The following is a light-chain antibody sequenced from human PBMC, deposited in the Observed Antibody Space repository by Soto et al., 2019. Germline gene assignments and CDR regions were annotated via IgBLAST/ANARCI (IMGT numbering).Light chain of an antibody. J-gene: IGKJ5*01. V-gene: IGKV1-33*01. Sequence: QMTQSPSSLSASVGDRVTSTCQASQDIAKNLNWYQQKPGKAPKLLIYDASSLQTGVPSRFSGSGSATHFTFTISSLQSEDIATYYCQQYDNLLPITFGQGTRLEIK. CDR1: QDIAKN. CDR2: DAS. CDR3: QQYDNLLPIT.